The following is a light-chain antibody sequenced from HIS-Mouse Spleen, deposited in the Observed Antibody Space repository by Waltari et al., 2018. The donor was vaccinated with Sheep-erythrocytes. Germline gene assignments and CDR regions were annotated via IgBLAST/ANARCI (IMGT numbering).Light chain of an antibody. Sequence: SYELTQPPSVSVSPGQTASITCSGDKLGDKYAYWYQQKPGQSPVLVIYQDTKRPSGIPERFSGSNSGNTAPLTISGTQAMDEADYYCQAWDSSTAVFGGGTKLTVL. J-gene: IGLJ2*01. CDR3: QAWDSSTAV. CDR2: QDT. V-gene: IGLV3-1*01. CDR1: KLGDKY.